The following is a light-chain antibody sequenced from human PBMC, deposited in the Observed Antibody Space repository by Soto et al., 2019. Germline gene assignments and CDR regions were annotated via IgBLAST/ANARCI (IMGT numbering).Light chain of an antibody. CDR1: QSVLYSSNNKSY. CDR2: WAS. J-gene: IGKJ2*01. CDR3: QQRGDWPLYT. Sequence: DIVMTQSPDSLAVSLGERATINCESSQSVLYSSNNKSYLAWYQQKPGQPPRLLIYWASTRESGVPDRFSGSGSGTDFTLTITSLQAEDVAVYYCQQRGDWPLYTFGQGTRLDIK. V-gene: IGKV4-1*01.